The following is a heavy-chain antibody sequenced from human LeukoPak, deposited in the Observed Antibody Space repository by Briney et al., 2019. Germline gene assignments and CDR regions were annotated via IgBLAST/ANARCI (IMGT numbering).Heavy chain of an antibody. CDR2: INHSGST. CDR3: ARLRPHYSNYDLGYFDY. J-gene: IGHJ4*02. CDR1: GGSFSGYY. V-gene: IGHV4-34*01. D-gene: IGHD4-11*01. Sequence: PSETLSLTCAVYGGSFSGYYWSWIRQPPRKGLEWIGEINHSGSTNYNPSLKSRVTISVDTSKNQFSLKLSSVTAADTAVYYCARLRPHYSNYDLGYFDYWGQGTLVTVSS.